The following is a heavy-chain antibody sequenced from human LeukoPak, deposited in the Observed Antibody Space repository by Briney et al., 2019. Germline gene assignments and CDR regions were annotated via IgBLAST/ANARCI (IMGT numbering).Heavy chain of an antibody. CDR2: IYYSGST. V-gene: IGHV4-59*01. CDR3: ATGHYVWGSYRYTYVY. CDR1: GGSISSYY. Sequence: SETLSLTCTVSGGSISSYYWGWIRQPPGKGLEWIGYIYYSGSTNYNPSLKSRVTISVDTSKNQFSLKLSSVTAADTAVYYCATGHYVWGSYRYTYVYWGQGTLVTVSS. J-gene: IGHJ4*02. D-gene: IGHD3-16*02.